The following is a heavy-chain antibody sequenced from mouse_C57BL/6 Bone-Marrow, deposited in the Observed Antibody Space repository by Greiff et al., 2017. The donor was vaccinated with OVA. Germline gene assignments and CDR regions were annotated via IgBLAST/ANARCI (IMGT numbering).Heavy chain of an antibody. J-gene: IGHJ2*01. V-gene: IGHV5-4*01. CDR3: AREGDWITTVVADY. Sequence: EVMLVESGGGLVKPGGSLKLSCAASGFTFSSYAMSWVRQTPEKRLEWVATISDGGSYTYYPDNVKGRFTISRDNAKTNLYLQMSHLKSEDTAMYYCAREGDWITTVVADYWGQGTTLTVSS. CDR2: ISDGGSYT. CDR1: GFTFSSYA. D-gene: IGHD1-1*01.